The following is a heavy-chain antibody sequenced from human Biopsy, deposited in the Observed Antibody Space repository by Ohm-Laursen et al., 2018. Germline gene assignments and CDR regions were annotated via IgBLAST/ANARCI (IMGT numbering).Heavy chain of an antibody. V-gene: IGHV2-5*02. Sequence: TQTLTLTCSFSGFSLTNGGLSVGWIRQSPGRALEWLGLIYGDDNKRYSPSLKSRLLISKDTSKNQVVLTLTNVDPVDTGTYYCAHRQKWTFDFWGQGALVTVSS. CDR1: GFSLTNGGLS. CDR3: AHRQKWTFDF. CDR2: IYGDDNK. D-gene: IGHD1-26*01. J-gene: IGHJ4*02.